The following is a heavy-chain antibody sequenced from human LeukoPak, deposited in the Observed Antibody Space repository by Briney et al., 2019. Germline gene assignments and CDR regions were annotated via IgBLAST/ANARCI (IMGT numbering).Heavy chain of an antibody. Sequence: VASVKVSCKASGYTFTGYYMYWVRQAPGQGLEWMGWINPNNGDTHYAQEFQGRVTMTRDTSISTAYMELSRLRSDDTAVYYCARVKAAGFFAGLDYWGQGTLVTVSS. D-gene: IGHD6-13*01. J-gene: IGHJ4*02. CDR2: INPNNGDT. CDR3: ARVKAAGFFAGLDY. V-gene: IGHV1-2*02. CDR1: GYTFTGYY.